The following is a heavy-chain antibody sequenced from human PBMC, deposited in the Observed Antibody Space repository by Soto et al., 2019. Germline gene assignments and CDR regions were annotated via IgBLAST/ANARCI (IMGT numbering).Heavy chain of an antibody. Sequence: PGGSLRLSCAASGFTFSSYGMHWVRQAPGKGLEWVAVIWYDGSNKYYADSVKGRFTISRDNSKNTLYLQMNSLRAEDTAVYYCARLRLEYSSSPDFDYWGQGTLVTVSS. CDR2: IWYDGSNK. V-gene: IGHV3-33*01. CDR3: ARLRLEYSSSPDFDY. J-gene: IGHJ4*02. CDR1: GFTFSSYG. D-gene: IGHD6-6*01.